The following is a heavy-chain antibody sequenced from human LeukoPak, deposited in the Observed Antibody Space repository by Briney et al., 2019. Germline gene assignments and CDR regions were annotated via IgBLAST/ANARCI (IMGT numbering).Heavy chain of an antibody. CDR2: INHSGST. J-gene: IGHJ4*02. CDR1: GGSFSGYY. Sequence: SETLSLTCAVYGGSFSGYYWSWIRQPPGKELEWIGEINHSGSTNYNPSLKRLVTISVDTSKNQFSLKLSSVTAVDTAVYYCARGGPSFWSGYYYYFDYWGQGTLVTVSS. V-gene: IGHV4-34*01. CDR3: ARGGPSFWSGYYYYFDY. D-gene: IGHD3-3*01.